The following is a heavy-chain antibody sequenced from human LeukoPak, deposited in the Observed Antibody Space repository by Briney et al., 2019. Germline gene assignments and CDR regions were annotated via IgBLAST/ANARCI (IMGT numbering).Heavy chain of an antibody. D-gene: IGHD6-25*01. CDR3: ARDTPQRLIRFDY. Sequence: ASVKVSCKASGYTLNRFGISWVRQAPGQGLEWLGWINTYNGNTKFGDKFQGRITMTTDTSTSTVYMELTSLRSDDTALYFCARDTPQRLIRFDYWGQGTLVTVSS. V-gene: IGHV1-18*01. CDR2: INTYNGNT. CDR1: GYTLNRFG. J-gene: IGHJ4*02.